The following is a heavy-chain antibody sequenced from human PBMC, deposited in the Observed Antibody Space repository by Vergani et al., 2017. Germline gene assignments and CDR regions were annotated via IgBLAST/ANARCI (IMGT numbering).Heavy chain of an antibody. CDR2: IDPSDSYT. V-gene: IGHV5-10-1*03. D-gene: IGHD3/OR15-3a*01. CDR1: GYSFTSYW. Sequence: EVQLVQSGAAVKKPGESLRISCKGSGYSFTSYWISWVRQMPGKGLEWMGRIDPSDSYTNYSPSFQGQVTISADKSISTAYLQWSSLKASDSAMYYCARVYCRGMSCAGTDYFYHIDVWGKGTTVTVS. CDR3: ARVYCRGMSCAGTDYFYHIDV. J-gene: IGHJ6*03.